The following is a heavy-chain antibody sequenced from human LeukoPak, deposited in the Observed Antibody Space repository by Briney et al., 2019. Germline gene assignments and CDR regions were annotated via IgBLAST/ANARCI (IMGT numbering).Heavy chain of an antibody. CDR1: GGSFSGYY. V-gene: IGHV4-34*01. CDR2: INHSGST. CDR3: ARHARAGSYYYFDY. J-gene: IGHJ4*02. Sequence: PSETLSLTCAVYGGSFSGYYWSWIRQPPGKGLEWIGEINHSGSTNYNPSLKSRVTISVDTSKNQFSLKLSFVTAADTAVYYCARHARAGSYYYFDYWGQGTLVTVSS. D-gene: IGHD1-26*01.